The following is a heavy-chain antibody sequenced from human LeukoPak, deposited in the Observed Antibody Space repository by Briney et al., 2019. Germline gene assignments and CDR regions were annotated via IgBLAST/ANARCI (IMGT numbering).Heavy chain of an antibody. V-gene: IGHV4-61*02. J-gene: IGHJ6*03. D-gene: IGHD3-3*01. Sequence: SETLSLTCTVSGGSISSGSYYWSWIRQPAGKGLEWIGRIYTSGSTNYNPSLKSRVTISVDTSKNQFSLKLSSVTAADTAVYYCARGRTTYYDFWSGRYYYMDVWGKGTTVTVSS. CDR2: IYTSGST. CDR3: ARGRTTYYDFWSGRYYYMDV. CDR1: GGSISSGSYY.